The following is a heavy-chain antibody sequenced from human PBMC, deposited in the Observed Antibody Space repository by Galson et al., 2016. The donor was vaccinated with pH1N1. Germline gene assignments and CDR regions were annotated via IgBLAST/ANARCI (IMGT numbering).Heavy chain of an antibody. V-gene: IGHV3-15*01. CDR3: STSITDGRNDALDF. D-gene: IGHD1-14*01. Sequence: SLRLSCAASGFTFDDYAMHWVRQAPGKGPEWVGRIKRNADGGTTDYAAPVKGRFTISRDDSENTLHLQMNSLKTEDTAVYYCSTSITDGRNDALDFWGQGTMVTVSS. CDR1: GFTFDDYA. CDR2: IKRNADGGTT. J-gene: IGHJ3*01.